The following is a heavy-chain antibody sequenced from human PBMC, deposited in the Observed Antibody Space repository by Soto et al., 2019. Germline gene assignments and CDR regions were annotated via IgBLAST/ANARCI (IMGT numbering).Heavy chain of an antibody. CDR2: IYATGTT. V-gene: IGHV4-4*07. CDR1: GGRISGFC. J-gene: IGHJ5*02. CDR3: VRDGTKTLRDWFDP. Sequence: XATLWRTCTVSGGRISGFCWSWIPKSAGKGLEWIGRIYATGTTDYNPSLKSRVMMSVDTSKKQFSLKLRSVTAADTAVYYCVRDGTKTLRDWFDPCGQRISVTVSS. D-gene: IGHD1-1*01.